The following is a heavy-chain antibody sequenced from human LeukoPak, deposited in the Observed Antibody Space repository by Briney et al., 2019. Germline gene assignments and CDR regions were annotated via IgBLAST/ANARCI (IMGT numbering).Heavy chain of an antibody. V-gene: IGHV1-2*06. CDR1: GYTFTGYY. Sequence: ASVKVSCKASGYTFTGYYMHWVRQAPGQGLEWMGRINPNSGGTSYAQKFQGRVTMTRDTSISTAYMELSRLRSDDTAVYYCAADYGGNSGGFDYWGQGTLVTVSS. J-gene: IGHJ4*02. CDR3: AADYGGNSGGFDY. CDR2: INPNSGGT. D-gene: IGHD4-23*01.